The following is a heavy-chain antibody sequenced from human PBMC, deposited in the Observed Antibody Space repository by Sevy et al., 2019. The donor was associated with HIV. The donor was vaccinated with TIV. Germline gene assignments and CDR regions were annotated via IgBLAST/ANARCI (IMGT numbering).Heavy chain of an antibody. Sequence: GGSLRLSCVASGFSLNNYWMNWVRQAPGKGLEWVANINQDGSVKYYVDSVRGRFTISRDNARNLVFLQMSSLRVDDSALYYCVRAIGKDGSLWGQGTLVTVSS. CDR1: GFSLNNYW. CDR3: VRAIGKDGSL. CDR2: INQDGSVK. D-gene: IGHD1-26*01. V-gene: IGHV3-7*01. J-gene: IGHJ4*02.